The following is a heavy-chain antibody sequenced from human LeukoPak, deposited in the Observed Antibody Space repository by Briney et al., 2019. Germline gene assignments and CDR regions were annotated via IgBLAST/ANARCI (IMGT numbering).Heavy chain of an antibody. J-gene: IGHJ5*02. V-gene: IGHV1-2*02. CDR1: GYTFTGYY. CDR3: AREGDPGSGYNYGNWLDP. Sequence: EASVKVSCKASGYTFTGYYMHWVRQAPGQGLEWMGWINPNSGGTNYAQKFQGRVTMTRDTSISTAYMELSRLRSDDTAVYYCAREGDPGSGYNYGNWLDPWGQGTLVTVSS. CDR2: INPNSGGT. D-gene: IGHD5-12*01.